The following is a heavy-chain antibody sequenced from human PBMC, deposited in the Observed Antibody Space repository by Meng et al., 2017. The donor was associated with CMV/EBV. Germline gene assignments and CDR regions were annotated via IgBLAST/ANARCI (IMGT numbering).Heavy chain of an antibody. CDR3: ARYYPSLPYYDFWSGYHYYYYYGMDV. Sequence: GESLKISCAASGFTVSSNYMSWIRQAPGKGLEWVSYISSSGSTIYYADSVKGRFTISRDNAKNSLYLQMNSLRAEDTAVYYCARYYPSLPYYDFWSGYHYYYYYGMDVWGQGTTVTVSS. J-gene: IGHJ6*02. D-gene: IGHD3-3*01. V-gene: IGHV3-11*04. CDR1: GFTVSSNY. CDR2: ISSSGSTI.